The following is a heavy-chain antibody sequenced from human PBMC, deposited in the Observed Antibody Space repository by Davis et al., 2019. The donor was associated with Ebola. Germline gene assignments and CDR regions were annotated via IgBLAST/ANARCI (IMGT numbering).Heavy chain of an antibody. Sequence: ESLKISCAASGFTFRSYWMSWVRQPPGKGLEWIGSKFHSGTTYSNPSLSSRLAISVDTSKSQFSLRLTSVTAADTAVYYCARGRAEVDSDVWGRGTRVTVSS. D-gene: IGHD3-9*01. CDR1: GFTFRSYW. V-gene: IGHV4-34*01. J-gene: IGHJ3*01. CDR2: KFHSGTT. CDR3: ARGRAEVDSDV.